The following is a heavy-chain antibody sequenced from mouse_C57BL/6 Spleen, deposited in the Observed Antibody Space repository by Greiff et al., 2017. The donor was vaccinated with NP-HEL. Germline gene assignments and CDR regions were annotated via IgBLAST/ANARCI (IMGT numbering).Heavy chain of an antibody. D-gene: IGHD1-1*01. V-gene: IGHV1-52*01. CDR2: IDPSDSET. CDR3: ARSLPYYYGSSPWFAY. CDR1: GYTFTSYW. Sequence: QVQLQQPGAELVRPGSSVKLSCKASGYTFTSYWMHWVKQRPIQGLEWIGNIDPSDSETHYNQKFKDKATLTVDKSSSTAYMQLSSLTSEDSAVYYCARSLPYYYGSSPWFAYWGQGTLVTVSA. J-gene: IGHJ3*01.